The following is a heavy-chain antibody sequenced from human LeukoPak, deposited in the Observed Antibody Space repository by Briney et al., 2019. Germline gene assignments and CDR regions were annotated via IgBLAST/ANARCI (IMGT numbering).Heavy chain of an antibody. J-gene: IGHJ4*02. V-gene: IGHV4-59*01. CDR3: ARTRYCISTSCYFDY. CDR2: IYYSGST. D-gene: IGHD2-2*01. CDR1: GGSISNYY. Sequence: SETLSLTCTVSGGSISNYYWSWIRQPPGKGLEWIGYIYYSGSTKYDPSLKSRVTISVDTSKNQFSLELSSVTAADTAVYYCARTRYCISTSCYFDYWGQGTLVTASS.